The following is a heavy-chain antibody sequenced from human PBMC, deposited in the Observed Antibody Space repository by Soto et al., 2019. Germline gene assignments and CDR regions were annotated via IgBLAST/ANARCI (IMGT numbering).Heavy chain of an antibody. J-gene: IGHJ4*02. V-gene: IGHV4-59*01. CDR3: AKAEYYDSTGLYDFDY. D-gene: IGHD3-22*01. CDR2: IFYSGST. Sequence: SETLSLTCTVSGGSIRDNYWSWIRQSPGKGLEWIGYIFYSGSTNYNPSLKSRVTISVDMSKNQFSLKLRSMTAADTAVYYCAKAEYYDSTGLYDFDYWGQGTLVTVSS. CDR1: GGSIRDNY.